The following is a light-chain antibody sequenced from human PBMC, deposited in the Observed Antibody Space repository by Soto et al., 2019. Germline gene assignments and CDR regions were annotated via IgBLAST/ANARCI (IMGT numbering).Light chain of an antibody. J-gene: IGKJ1*01. CDR2: DTS. V-gene: IGKV3-20*01. Sequence: EIVLTQSPGTLSLSPGERATLSCRASQSLTNSFIAWYQQTPGQAPRLLIYDTSSRATGIPDRFSGSGSGTDFTLTISSLQSEDFAVYYCQQYNNWPQTFGQGTKVDIK. CDR1: QSLTNSF. CDR3: QQYNNWPQT.